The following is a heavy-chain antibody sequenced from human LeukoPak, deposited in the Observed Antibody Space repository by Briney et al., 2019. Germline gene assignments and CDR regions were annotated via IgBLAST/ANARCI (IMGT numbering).Heavy chain of an antibody. CDR3: ARVYHYYGSGSYSHFDY. J-gene: IGHJ4*02. V-gene: IGHV4-4*02. D-gene: IGHD3-10*01. Sequence: PSGTLSLTCAVSGGSIGSSNWCSWVRQPPGKGLEWIGEIYHSGSTNYNPSLKSRVTISVDKSKNQFSLKLSSVTAADTAVYYCARVYHYYGSGSYSHFDYWGQGTLVTVSS. CDR1: GGSIGSSNW. CDR2: IYHSGST.